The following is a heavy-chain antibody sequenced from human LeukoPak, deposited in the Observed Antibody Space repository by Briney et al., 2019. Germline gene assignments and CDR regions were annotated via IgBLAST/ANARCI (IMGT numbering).Heavy chain of an antibody. CDR3: TSGYFVHTFDF. V-gene: IGHV4-39*01. D-gene: IGHD2-2*03. Sequence: SETLSLTCTVSGGSINSSYYYWGWIRQPPGKGLEWIGSIYFTGNTYYNPSLKTRVTISIDTSKNQFSLNLSSVTATDTAMYYCTSGYFVHTFDFWGQGPLVTVSS. J-gene: IGHJ4*02. CDR1: GGSINSSYYY. CDR2: IYFTGNT.